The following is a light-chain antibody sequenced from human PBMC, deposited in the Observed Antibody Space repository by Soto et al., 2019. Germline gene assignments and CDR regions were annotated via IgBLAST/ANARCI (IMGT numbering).Light chain of an antibody. CDR3: CSYTTSATYV. V-gene: IGLV2-14*03. Sequence: QSVLTHPAPVCGSPGQSITISCTGTVSDVGGYDSVSWYQQHPGSAPKLIIYGVNNRSSGVSNPFSASKSADTASLTISGLQAEDEAKYYCCSYTTSATYVFGTGTKVTVL. CDR1: VSDVGGYDS. J-gene: IGLJ1*01. CDR2: GVN.